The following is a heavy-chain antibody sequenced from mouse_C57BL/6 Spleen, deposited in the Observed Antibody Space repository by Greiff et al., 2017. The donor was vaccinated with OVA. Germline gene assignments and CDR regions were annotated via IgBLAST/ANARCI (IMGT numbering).Heavy chain of an antibody. Sequence: QVQLKESGPGLVAPSQSLSITCTVSGFSLTSYGVHWVRQPPGKGLEWLVVIWSDGSTTYNSALKSRLSISKDNSKSQVFLKMYSLQTDDTAMDYCARERAYDDGCAYWGQGTLVTVSA. D-gene: IGHD2-4*01. CDR3: ARERAYDDGCAY. V-gene: IGHV2-6*03. CDR2: IWSDGST. J-gene: IGHJ3*01. CDR1: GFSLTSYG.